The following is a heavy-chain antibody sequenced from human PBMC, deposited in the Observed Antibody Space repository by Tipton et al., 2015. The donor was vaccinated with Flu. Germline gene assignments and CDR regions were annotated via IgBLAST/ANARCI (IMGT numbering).Heavy chain of an antibody. D-gene: IGHD3-3*01. Sequence: TLSLTCTVSGGSISSYYWSWIRQPAGKGLEWIGRFYTSGSTNYNASLKSRVTMSVDTSKNQFSLKLSSVTAADTAVYYCARVGDLWSGTNYGLDVWGQGTTATVSS. CDR2: FYTSGST. V-gene: IGHV4-4*07. CDR3: ARVGDLWSGTNYGLDV. CDR1: GGSISSYY. J-gene: IGHJ6*02.